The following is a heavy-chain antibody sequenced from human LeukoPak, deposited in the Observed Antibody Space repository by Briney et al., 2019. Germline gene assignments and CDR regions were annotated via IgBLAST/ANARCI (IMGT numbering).Heavy chain of an antibody. CDR2: ITYNSGTI. J-gene: IGHJ4*02. V-gene: IGHV3-48*01. Sequence: GGSLRPSCAASGFTFSSYSMNWVRQAPGKGLEWVSYITYNSGTIYYTDSVKGRFTISRDNAKNSLYLQINSLRAEDTAVYYCARVGGSGSYWGQGTLVTVSS. CDR3: ARVGGSGSY. CDR1: GFTFSSYS. D-gene: IGHD3-10*01.